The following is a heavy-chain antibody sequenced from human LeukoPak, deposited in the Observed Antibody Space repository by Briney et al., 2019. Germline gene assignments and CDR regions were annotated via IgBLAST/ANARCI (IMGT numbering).Heavy chain of an antibody. CDR3: AKDRGEVRAVTLPGYDY. J-gene: IGHJ4*02. CDR1: GFTVSSKY. D-gene: IGHD3-10*01. Sequence: GGSLRLSCAASGFTVSSKYMSWVRQAPGKGLEWVSVIYSGGSTYYADSVKGRFTISRDNSKNTLYLQMNSLRAEDTAVYYCAKDRGEVRAVTLPGYDYWGQGTLVTVSS. CDR2: IYSGGST. V-gene: IGHV3-53*01.